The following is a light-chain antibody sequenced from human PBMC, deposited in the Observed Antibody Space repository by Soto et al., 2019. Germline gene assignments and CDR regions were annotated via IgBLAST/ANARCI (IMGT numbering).Light chain of an antibody. Sequence: EIVLTQSPGTLSLSPGERATLSYRASQSVSSSYLAWYQQKPGQAPRLLIYGASSRATGIPDRFSGSGSGIDFTLTISRLEPEDFAVYYCQQSGSSPNTFGQGTKLEIK. J-gene: IGKJ2*01. CDR1: QSVSSSY. CDR2: GAS. V-gene: IGKV3-20*01. CDR3: QQSGSSPNT.